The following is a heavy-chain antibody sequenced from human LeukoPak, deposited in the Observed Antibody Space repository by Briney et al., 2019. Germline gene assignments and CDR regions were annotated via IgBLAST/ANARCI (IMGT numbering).Heavy chain of an antibody. CDR2: INHRGST. J-gene: IGHJ6*03. Sequence: SETLSLTCAVQGDSFINYFWTWIRQPPGKGLEWVGHINHRGSTNFNPSLKSRATLSVDTSKHQFSLKLKSVTAADTAMYYCARGYYYMDVWDKGATVTVSS. CDR1: GDSFINYF. V-gene: IGHV4-34*01. CDR3: ARGYYYMDV.